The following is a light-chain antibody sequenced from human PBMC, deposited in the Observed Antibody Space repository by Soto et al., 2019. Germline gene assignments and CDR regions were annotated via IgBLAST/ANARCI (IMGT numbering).Light chain of an antibody. J-gene: IGKJ5*01. Sequence: DIQMTQSPSSLSASTGDRVTITCRASQGISSYLAWYQQKPGKAPKLLIYAASTLQSGVPSRFSGSGSGTEFTLAISSLQPEDFATYYCQQVNGYPITFGQGTRLEI. V-gene: IGKV1-9*01. CDR1: QGISSY. CDR3: QQVNGYPIT. CDR2: AAS.